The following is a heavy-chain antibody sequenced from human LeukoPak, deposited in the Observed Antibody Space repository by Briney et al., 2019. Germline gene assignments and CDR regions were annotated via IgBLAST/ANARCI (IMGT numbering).Heavy chain of an antibody. CDR3: ARQNFMITFGGVIPNDFDY. CDR2: IYYSGST. Sequence: SETLSLTCTVSGDSVSSNNYYWNWIRQPPGKGLEWIGYIYYSGSTNYNPSLKSRVTISVDTSKNQFSLKLSSVTAADTAVYYCARQNFMITFGGVIPNDFDYWGQGTLVTVSS. CDR1: GDSVSSNNYY. D-gene: IGHD3-16*01. J-gene: IGHJ4*02. V-gene: IGHV4-61*01.